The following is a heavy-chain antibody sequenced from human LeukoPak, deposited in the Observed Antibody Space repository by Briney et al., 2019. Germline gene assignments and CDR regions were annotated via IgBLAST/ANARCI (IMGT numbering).Heavy chain of an antibody. CDR3: ARERFLEWSPMDV. Sequence: GGSLRLSCAASGFTVSSNDMSWVRQATGKGLEWVSVIYSGGSTYYADSVKGRFTISRHNSKNTLYLQMNSLRAEDTAVYYCARERFLEWSPMDVWGQGTTVTVSS. CDR1: GFTVSSND. J-gene: IGHJ6*02. CDR2: IYSGGST. V-gene: IGHV3-53*01. D-gene: IGHD3-3*01.